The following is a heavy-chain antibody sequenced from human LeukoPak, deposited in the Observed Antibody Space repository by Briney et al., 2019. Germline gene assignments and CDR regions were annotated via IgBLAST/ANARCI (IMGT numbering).Heavy chain of an antibody. CDR1: GFTFSSYG. J-gene: IGHJ4*02. D-gene: IGHD6-19*01. CDR3: AKRTYTSVWYFDY. Sequence: GGSLRLSCAASGFTFSSYGMHWVRQAPGKGLEWVAFIRYDGSNKYYAGSVKGRFTISRDNSKNTLYLQMNSLRAEDTAVYYCAKRTYTSVWYFDYWGQGTLVTISS. CDR2: IRYDGSNK. V-gene: IGHV3-30*02.